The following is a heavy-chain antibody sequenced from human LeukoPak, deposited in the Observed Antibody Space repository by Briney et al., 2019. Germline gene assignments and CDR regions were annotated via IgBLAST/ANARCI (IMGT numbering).Heavy chain of an antibody. V-gene: IGHV1-18*01. CDR3: ARGKYCGGDCCSGYYMDV. J-gene: IGHJ6*03. Sequence: ASVKVSCKASGYTFTSYGISWVRQAPGQGLEWMGWISAYNGNTNYAQKLQGRVTMTTDTSTSTAYMELRSLRSDDTAVYYCARGKYCGGDCCSGYYMDVWGKGTTVTVSS. D-gene: IGHD2-21*02. CDR1: GYTFTSYG. CDR2: ISAYNGNT.